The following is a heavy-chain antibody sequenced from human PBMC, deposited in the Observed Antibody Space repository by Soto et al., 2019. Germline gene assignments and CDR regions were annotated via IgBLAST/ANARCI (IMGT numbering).Heavy chain of an antibody. D-gene: IGHD6-13*01. J-gene: IGHJ6*02. CDR2: IYPGDSDT. Sequence: GESLKISCNGSGYSFTSYWIVWVRQMPGKGLEWMGIIYPGDSDTRYSPSFQGQVTISADKSITTAYLQWSSLKASDTAMYYCARTSADGKYYYGLDVSGQRTTVPVSS. CDR3: ARTSADGKYYYGLDV. CDR1: GYSFTSYW. V-gene: IGHV5-51*01.